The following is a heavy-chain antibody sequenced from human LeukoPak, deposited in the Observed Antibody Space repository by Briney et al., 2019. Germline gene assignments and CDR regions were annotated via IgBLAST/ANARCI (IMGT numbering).Heavy chain of an antibody. Sequence: GGSLRLSCAASGFTFSSYGMSWVRQAPGKGLEWVSAISGSGGSTYYADSVKGRFTISRDNSKNTLYLQMNSLRAEDTAVYYCAKASSPRGSGYYYWGQGTLVTVSS. CDR2: ISGSGGST. CDR1: GFTFSSYG. CDR3: AKASSPRGSGYYY. J-gene: IGHJ4*02. D-gene: IGHD3-22*01. V-gene: IGHV3-23*01.